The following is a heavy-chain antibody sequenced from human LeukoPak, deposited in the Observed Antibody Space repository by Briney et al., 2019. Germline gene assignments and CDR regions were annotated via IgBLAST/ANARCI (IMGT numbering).Heavy chain of an antibody. CDR2: IYTSGST. J-gene: IGHJ4*02. D-gene: IGHD2-2*01. V-gene: IGHV4-4*07. CDR3: AREVDCSSTSCYGNY. Sequence: SETLSLTCTVSGGSISSYYWSWIRQPAGKALEWIGRIYTSGSTNHNPSLKSRVTMSVDTSKNQFSLKLSSVTAADTAVYYCAREVDCSSTSCYGNYWGQGTLVTVPS. CDR1: GGSISSYY.